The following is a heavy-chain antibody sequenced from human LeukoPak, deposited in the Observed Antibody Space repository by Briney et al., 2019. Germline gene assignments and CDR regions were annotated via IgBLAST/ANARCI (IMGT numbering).Heavy chain of an antibody. V-gene: IGHV3-7*01. D-gene: IGHD1-26*01. CDR1: GFTFSSYW. Sequence: GGSLRLSCAASGFTFSSYWMSWVRQAPGEGLEWVANIKQDGSEKYYVDSVKGRFTISRDNAKNSLYLQMNSLRAEDTAVYYCAREAIRGSYWDSYYYAMDVWGQGTTVTVSS. CDR3: AREAIRGSYWDSYYYAMDV. J-gene: IGHJ6*02. CDR2: IKQDGSEK.